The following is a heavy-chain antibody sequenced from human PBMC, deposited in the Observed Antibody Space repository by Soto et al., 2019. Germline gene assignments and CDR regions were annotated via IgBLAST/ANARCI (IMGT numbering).Heavy chain of an antibody. J-gene: IGHJ4*02. D-gene: IGHD6-19*01. CDR2: ISGSGIST. CDR3: AKEGEHSSGWANFDF. V-gene: IGHV3-23*01. CDR1: GFTFSRYA. Sequence: GGSLRLSCAASGFTFSRYAMSWVRQAPGKGLEWVSAISGSGISTYYADSVKGRFTISRDNSKNTLYLQMNSLRAEDTAVYYCAKEGEHSSGWANFDFWGQGTLVTVSS.